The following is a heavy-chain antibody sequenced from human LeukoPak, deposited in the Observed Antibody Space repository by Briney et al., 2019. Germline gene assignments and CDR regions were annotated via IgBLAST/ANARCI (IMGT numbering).Heavy chain of an antibody. J-gene: IGHJ6*02. CDR1: GGSISSYY. CDR2: VYYSGST. V-gene: IGHV4-59*01. CDR3: ARHIVVVVAADYYYGMDV. Sequence: SETLSHTCTVSGGSISSYYWSWIRQPPGKGLEWIGYVYYSGSTNYNPSLESRVTISVDTSKNQFSLKLSSVTAADTAIYYCARHIVVVVAADYYYGMDVWGQGTTVTVSS. D-gene: IGHD2-15*01.